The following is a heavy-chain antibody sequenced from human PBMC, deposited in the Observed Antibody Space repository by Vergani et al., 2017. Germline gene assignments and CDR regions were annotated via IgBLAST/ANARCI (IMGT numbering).Heavy chain of an antibody. CDR1: GGSISSGDYY. V-gene: IGHV4-30-4*01. CDR2: IYYRGST. D-gene: IGHD2-2*01. J-gene: IGHJ5*02. CDR3: ARDSLYCSSTSCENWFDP. Sequence: QVQLQESGPGLVKPSQTLSLTCTVSGGSISSGDYYWSWIRQPPGKGLEWIGYIYYRGSTYYNPSLKSRVTISVDTSKNQFSLKLSSVTAADTAVYYCARDSLYCSSTSCENWFDPWGQGTLVTVSS.